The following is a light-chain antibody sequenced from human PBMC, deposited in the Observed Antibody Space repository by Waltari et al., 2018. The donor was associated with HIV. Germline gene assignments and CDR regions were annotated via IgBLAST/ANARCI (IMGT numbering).Light chain of an antibody. CDR2: GAA. CDR3: QQYNIRPRGNT. Sequence: DIVMTQSPAILSVSPGERATLPCRASQGVGSNLAWYQQKVGQAPRLLIYGAATRAAEIPVRFSGSGSGTDFTLTIDSLQSEDFATYYCQQYNIRPRGNTFGQGTKLQIK. J-gene: IGKJ2*01. V-gene: IGKV3-15*01. CDR1: QGVGSN.